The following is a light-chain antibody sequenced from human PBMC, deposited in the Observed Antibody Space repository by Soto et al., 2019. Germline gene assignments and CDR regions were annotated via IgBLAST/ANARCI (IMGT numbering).Light chain of an antibody. Sequence: DIQMTQSPSTLSASVGDRLIITCRASQRISGWLAWYQQKPGKAPKLLISDGSTLERGVPSRFSGSGSGTEFTLSISSLQPEDFATYYCQQYNGYSGTFGQGTKVDI. CDR2: DGS. J-gene: IGKJ1*01. CDR1: QRISGW. V-gene: IGKV1-5*01. CDR3: QQYNGYSGT.